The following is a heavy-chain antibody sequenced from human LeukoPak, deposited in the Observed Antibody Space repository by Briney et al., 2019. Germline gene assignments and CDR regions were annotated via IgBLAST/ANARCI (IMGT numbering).Heavy chain of an antibody. CDR3: ARSGKMATITWGVLDY. CDR1: GFTFQRHA. J-gene: IGHJ4*02. CDR2: LSYDGGNR. V-gene: IGHV3-30*04. Sequence: GSLRLSCDASGFTFQRHALLWVRQAPGKGLEWVAILSYDGGNRYYADSVRGRFTVSRDISKTTFFLQMDSLRPEDTAVYYCARSGKMATITWGVLDYWGQGTLVTVSS. D-gene: IGHD5-24*01.